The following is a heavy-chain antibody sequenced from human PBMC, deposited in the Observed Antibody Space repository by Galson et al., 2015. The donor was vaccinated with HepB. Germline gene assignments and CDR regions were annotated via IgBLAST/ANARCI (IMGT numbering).Heavy chain of an antibody. CDR2: IYSGGST. D-gene: IGHD6-13*01. CDR3: ARARRVEVAAAGTWDY. J-gene: IGHJ4*02. CDR1: GISVSTNY. V-gene: IGHV3-66*01. Sequence: SLRLSCAASGISVSTNYMSWVRQAPGKGLEWVSVIYSGGSTSYADSVKGRFTISRDNSKNTLFLQMNSLRAEDTAVYYCARARRVEVAAAGTWDYWGQGTLVTVSS.